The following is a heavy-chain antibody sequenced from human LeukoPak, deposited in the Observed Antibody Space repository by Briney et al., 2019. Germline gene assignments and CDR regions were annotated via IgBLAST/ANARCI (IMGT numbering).Heavy chain of an antibody. J-gene: IGHJ5*02. V-gene: IGHV3-23*01. Sequence: GGSLRLSCAASGFTFSSYAMNWVRQAPGKGLEWVSAISGSGGSTYYADSVKGRFTISRDNSKNTLYLQMNSLRAEDTAVYYCRGVVVPAASRFDPWGQGALVTVSS. D-gene: IGHD2-2*01. CDR3: RGVVVPAASRFDP. CDR1: GFTFSSYA. CDR2: ISGSGGST.